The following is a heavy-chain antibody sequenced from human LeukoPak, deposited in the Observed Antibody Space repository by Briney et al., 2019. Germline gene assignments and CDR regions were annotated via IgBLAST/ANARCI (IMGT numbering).Heavy chain of an antibody. CDR2: VSGSGGST. J-gene: IGHJ4*02. Sequence: GGSLRLSCAASGFTFSSYAMSWVRQAPGKGPEWVSGVSGSGGSTYYADSVKGRFTISRDNSKNTLYLQMNSLRAEDTAVYYCAKDLDIVATITGNWGQGTLVTVSS. CDR1: GFTFSSYA. CDR3: AKDLDIVATITGN. D-gene: IGHD5-12*01. V-gene: IGHV3-23*01.